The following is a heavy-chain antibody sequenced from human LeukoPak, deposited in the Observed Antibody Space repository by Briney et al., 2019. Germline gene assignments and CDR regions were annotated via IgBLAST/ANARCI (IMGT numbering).Heavy chain of an antibody. CDR2: IYYSGST. Sequence: PSETLSLTCTVSGGSISSSTYYWGWIRQPPGKGLGWIGSIYYSGSTHYNPSLKSRVTISVDTSKSQFSLKLSSVTAADTAIYYCARNSSGWFFDYWGQGTLVTVSS. CDR1: GGSISSSTYY. J-gene: IGHJ4*02. V-gene: IGHV4-39*01. CDR3: ARNSSGWFFDY. D-gene: IGHD6-19*01.